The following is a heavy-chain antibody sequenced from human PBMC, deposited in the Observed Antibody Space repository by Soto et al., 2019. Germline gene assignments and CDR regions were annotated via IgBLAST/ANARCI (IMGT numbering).Heavy chain of an antibody. CDR2: ISGSGDGI. Sequence: GGSLRLSCVGSGFTSSTNYGLAWVRQARGKGLEWVSSISGSGDGIAYADSVKGRFTISTDSSKNTLYLQMNNLRADDTAVYFCAKKCRGSCPFDYWGQGTLVTVSS. D-gene: IGHD1-26*01. V-gene: IGHV3-23*01. J-gene: IGHJ4*02. CDR1: GFTSSTNYG. CDR3: AKKCRGSCPFDY.